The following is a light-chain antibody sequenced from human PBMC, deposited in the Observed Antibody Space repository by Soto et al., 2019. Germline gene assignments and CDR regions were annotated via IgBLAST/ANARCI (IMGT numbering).Light chain of an antibody. CDR3: QQYGISPVYT. CDR1: QSVSSSY. V-gene: IGKV3-20*01. Sequence: VVLTQSPGTLSLSPGERATLSCRASQSVSSSYLAWYQQKPGQAPRLLIYGGSSRTTGITDRFSGGGAGTAFTHTICRLEREDVAEYCCHCQQYGISPVYTFGQGTKLEIK. J-gene: IGKJ2*01. CDR2: GGS.